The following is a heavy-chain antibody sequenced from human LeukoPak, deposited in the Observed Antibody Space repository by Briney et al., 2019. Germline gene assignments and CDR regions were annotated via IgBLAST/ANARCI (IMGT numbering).Heavy chain of an antibody. CDR2: ISGSGGST. V-gene: IGHV3-23*01. J-gene: IGHJ4*02. Sequence: GGSLRLSCADSGFTFSSYAMSWVRQAPGKGLEWVSVISGSGGSTYYADSVKGRFTISRDNSKNTLYLQMNSLRAEDTAVYYCAKDRVVSGIYFFDYWRQGTLVTVCS. CDR3: AKDRVVSGIYFFDY. CDR1: GFTFSSYA. D-gene: IGHD1-26*01.